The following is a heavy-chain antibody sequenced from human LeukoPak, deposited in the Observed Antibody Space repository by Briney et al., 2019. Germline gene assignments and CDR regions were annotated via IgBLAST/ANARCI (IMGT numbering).Heavy chain of an antibody. CDR3: ARLGADGFYWFDP. CDR1: VYTFNNYY. D-gene: IGHD5-24*01. J-gene: IGHJ5*02. Sequence: ASVKVSCKTSVYTFNNYYIHWLGQAPGQTLEGMGWVKPNIGGTDYVPKFQGRVTMTRDKSISTAFMELNSLRPDDTAIYYCARLGADGFYWFDPWGQGTVITVSS. V-gene: IGHV1-2*02. CDR2: VKPNIGGT.